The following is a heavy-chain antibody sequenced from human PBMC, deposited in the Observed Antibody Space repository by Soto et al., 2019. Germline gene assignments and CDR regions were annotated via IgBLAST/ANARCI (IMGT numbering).Heavy chain of an antibody. Sequence: ASVKVSCKSSGYTFPNYHIHWVRQAPGQGLEWVGIINPNGGSTTYSQKFQGRVTMTRDSSTNTVYMELSSLRSEDTAVYYCAREYDILTGPSAFDMWGQGTMVTVSS. V-gene: IGHV1-46*03. CDR1: GYTFPNYH. CDR3: AREYDILTGPSAFDM. J-gene: IGHJ3*02. D-gene: IGHD3-9*01. CDR2: INPNGGST.